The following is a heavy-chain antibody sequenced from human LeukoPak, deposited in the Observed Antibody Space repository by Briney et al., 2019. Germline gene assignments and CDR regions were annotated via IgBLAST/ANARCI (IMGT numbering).Heavy chain of an antibody. CDR1: GYSISSGYY. CDR2: IYHSGST. CDR3: ARQHSRGWLVDFDY. J-gene: IGHJ4*02. Sequence: SETLSLTCAVSGYSISSGYYWGWIRPPPGKGLEWIGSIYHSGSTYYNPSLKSRVTISVDTSKNQFSLKLSSVTAADAAVYYCARQHSRGWLVDFDYWGQGTLVTVSS. V-gene: IGHV4-38-2*01. D-gene: IGHD6-19*01.